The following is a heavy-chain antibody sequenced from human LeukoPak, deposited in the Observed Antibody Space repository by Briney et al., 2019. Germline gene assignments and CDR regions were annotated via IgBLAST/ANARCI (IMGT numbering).Heavy chain of an antibody. Sequence: GGSLRLSCAASGFTFSSYSMNWVRQAPGKGLEWVSSIRSSSSYIYYADSVKGRFTISRDNAKNSLYLQMNSLRAEDTAVYYCARGLRGQRAYYFDYWGQGTLVTVSS. CDR2: IRSSSSYI. CDR3: ARGLRGQRAYYFDY. J-gene: IGHJ4*02. V-gene: IGHV3-21*01. CDR1: GFTFSSYS.